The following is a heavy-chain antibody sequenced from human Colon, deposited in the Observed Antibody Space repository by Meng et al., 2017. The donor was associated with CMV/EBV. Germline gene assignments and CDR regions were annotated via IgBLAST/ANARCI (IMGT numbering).Heavy chain of an antibody. Sequence: QVQLVQSGADVKKPGASVNVYCKSSGYTFTNYGISWVRQAPGQGLEWMGWISAYTGDTYYAQKFQGRVTMTTDTSTSTAYMELRRLRSDDTAVYYCVRESQSGSYIYLQHWGQGTLVTVSS. CDR3: VRESQSGSYIYLQH. CDR1: GYTFTNYG. CDR2: ISAYTGDT. D-gene: IGHD1-26*01. V-gene: IGHV1-18*01. J-gene: IGHJ1*01.